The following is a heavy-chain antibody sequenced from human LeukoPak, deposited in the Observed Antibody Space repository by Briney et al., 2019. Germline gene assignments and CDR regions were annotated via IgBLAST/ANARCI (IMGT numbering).Heavy chain of an antibody. J-gene: IGHJ4*02. D-gene: IGHD6-19*01. CDR3: ARAHPADQWVVKGGYFDY. CDR2: IYYSGST. V-gene: IGHV4-59*01. Sequence: SETLSLTCTVSGGSISSYYWSWIRQPPGKGLEWIGYIYYSGSTNYNPSLKSRVTISVDTSKNQFSLKLSSVTAADTAVYYCARAHPADQWVVKGGYFDYWGQGTLVTVSS. CDR1: GGSISSYY.